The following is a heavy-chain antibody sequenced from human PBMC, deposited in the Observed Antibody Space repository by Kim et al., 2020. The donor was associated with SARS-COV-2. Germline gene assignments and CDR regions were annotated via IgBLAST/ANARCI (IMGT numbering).Heavy chain of an antibody. Sequence: GGSLRLSCAASGFMFSKYGMHWVRQAPGKGLEWVAVISYDGKNNYYADSVKGRFTISRDNSKNTLYVQMNSLRVEDTAVYYCAKDRRSGFDYWGQGTLVTVPS. CDR3: AKDRRSGFDY. D-gene: IGHD2-15*01. CDR2: ISYDGKNN. J-gene: IGHJ4*02. CDR1: GFMFSKYG. V-gene: IGHV3-30*18.